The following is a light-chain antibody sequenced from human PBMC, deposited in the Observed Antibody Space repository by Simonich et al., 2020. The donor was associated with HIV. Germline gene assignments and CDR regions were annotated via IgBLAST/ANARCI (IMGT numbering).Light chain of an antibody. J-gene: IGLJ3*02. Sequence: QSALTQPASVSGSPGQSITISCTGTSSDVGGDKYVSWYQQHPGKAPKLIIYDVNNRPSGASDRFSGSRSANTASLTISGLQAEDEADYHCSSYTTSSTWVFGGGTKLTVL. CDR2: DVN. V-gene: IGLV2-14*03. CDR1: SSDVGGDKY. CDR3: SSYTTSSTWV.